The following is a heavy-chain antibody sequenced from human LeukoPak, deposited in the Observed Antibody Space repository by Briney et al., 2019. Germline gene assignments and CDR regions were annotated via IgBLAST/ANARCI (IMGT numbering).Heavy chain of an antibody. CDR2: IYYSGST. D-gene: IGHD2-2*01. CDR1: GGSISSYY. J-gene: IGHJ3*02. CDR3: ARQKCTSTSCLTKNAFDI. Sequence: SETLSLTCTVSGGSISSYYWSWIRQPPGKGLEWIGYIYYSGSTNYNPSLKSRVTISVDTSKNQFSLKLSSVTAADTAVYYCARQKCTSTSCLTKNAFDIRGQGTMVTVSS. V-gene: IGHV4-59*01.